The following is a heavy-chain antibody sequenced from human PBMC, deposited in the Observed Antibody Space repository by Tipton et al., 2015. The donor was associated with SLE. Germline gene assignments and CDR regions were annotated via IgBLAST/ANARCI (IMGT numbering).Heavy chain of an antibody. CDR2: IYHSGST. CDR3: ARDPETGWHGDY. J-gene: IGHJ4*02. V-gene: IGHV4-4*02. CDR1: GGSISSNNW. Sequence: TLSLTCAVYGGSISSNNWWSWVRQPPGKGLEWIGQIYHSGSTDYNPSLKSRVTISLDKSTNQFSLKLTSVTAADTAIYYCARDPETGWHGDYWGQGTLVTVSS. D-gene: IGHD6-19*01.